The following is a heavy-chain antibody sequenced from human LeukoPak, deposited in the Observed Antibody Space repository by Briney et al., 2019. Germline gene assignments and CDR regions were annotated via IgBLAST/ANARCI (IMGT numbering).Heavy chain of an antibody. CDR3: ARGGSYLSAFDI. CDR1: GFPFSRYT. CDR2: IGDSGSST. J-gene: IGHJ3*02. D-gene: IGHD1-26*01. V-gene: IGHV3-23*01. Sequence: GGSLRLSCAASGFPFSRYTMSWVRQTPGKGLECVSLIGDSGSSTYYADSVKGRFTISRDNSKNTLYLQMNSLRAEDTAVYYCARGGSYLSAFDIWGQGTMVTVSS.